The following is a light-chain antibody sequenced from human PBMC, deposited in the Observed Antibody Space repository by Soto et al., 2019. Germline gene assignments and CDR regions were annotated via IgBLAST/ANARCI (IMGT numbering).Light chain of an antibody. CDR3: QQLERYPST. CDR2: AAS. V-gene: IGKV1-9*01. J-gene: IGKJ4*01. Sequence: DIQMTQSPSSLSASIGGRVTITCQASQDITNNLNWYQQKPGKAPKLLIYAASTLQSGVPSRFSGSGSGTDFTLTISSLQPEDFATYYCQQLERYPSTFGGGTKVDIK. CDR1: QDITNN.